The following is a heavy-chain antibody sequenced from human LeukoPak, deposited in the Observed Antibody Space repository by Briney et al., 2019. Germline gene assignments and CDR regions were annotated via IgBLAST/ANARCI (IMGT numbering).Heavy chain of an antibody. CDR3: ARGTGLVPYYDILTGYHQFDY. CDR2: INPNSGGT. CDR1: GYTFTVYY. V-gene: IGHV1-2*02. D-gene: IGHD3-9*01. Sequence: GASVTVSCKASGYTFTVYYMHWVRQAPGQGLEWMGWINPNSGGTNYAQKFQGRVTMTRDTSISTAYMELSRLRSDDTAVYYCARGTGLVPYYDILTGYHQFDYWGQGTLVTVSS. J-gene: IGHJ4*02.